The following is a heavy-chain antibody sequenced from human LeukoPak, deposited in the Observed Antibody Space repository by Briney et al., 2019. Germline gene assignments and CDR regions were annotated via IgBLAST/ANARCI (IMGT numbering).Heavy chain of an antibody. V-gene: IGHV4-59*12. CDR2: IYYSGST. D-gene: IGHD1-26*01. J-gene: IGHJ4*02. CDR1: GGSISSYY. CDR3: ARDPSGSYLIRYFDY. Sequence: PSETLSLTCTVSGGSISSYYWSWIRQPPGKGLEWIGYIYYSGSTNYNPSLTSRVTISVDTSKNQFSLKLSSVTAADTAVYYCARDPSGSYLIRYFDYWGQGTLVTVSS.